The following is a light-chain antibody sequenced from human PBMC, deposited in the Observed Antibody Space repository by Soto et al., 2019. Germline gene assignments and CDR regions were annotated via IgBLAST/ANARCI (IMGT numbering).Light chain of an antibody. CDR3: LQSSSTPPFT. Sequence: DIQMTQSPSSLSASVGDRVTMTCRASQPISIYLNWYQQKPGRAPKILIYAASRLRSGVPSRFSADGSGTDFTLTISSLQPEDFATYYCLQSSSTPPFTFGPGTKVGLK. CDR1: QPISIY. V-gene: IGKV1-39*01. CDR2: AAS. J-gene: IGKJ3*01.